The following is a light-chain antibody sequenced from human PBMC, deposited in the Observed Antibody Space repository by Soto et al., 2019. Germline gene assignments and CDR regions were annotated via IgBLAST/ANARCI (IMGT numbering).Light chain of an antibody. CDR2: GAS. Sequence: IQLTQSPSSLSAYVGDRVTITCRASQGITTYLAWYQQKPGKVPKLLIYGASTLQSGVPSRFSGSGSGTDFTLTISSLQPEDFATYYCQQLSTYPRLAFGGGTKVDIK. V-gene: IGKV1-9*01. CDR3: QQLSTYPRLA. J-gene: IGKJ4*01. CDR1: QGITTY.